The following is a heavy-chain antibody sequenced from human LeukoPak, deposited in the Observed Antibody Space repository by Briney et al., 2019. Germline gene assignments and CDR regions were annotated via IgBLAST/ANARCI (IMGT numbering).Heavy chain of an antibody. CDR3: ARGGDYGSGSFRWRHFDY. J-gene: IGHJ4*02. CDR1: GFAFSSYS. V-gene: IGHV3-48*02. Sequence: GGSLRLSCAASGFAFSSYSMNWVRQAPGKGLEWVSYLSSSSSTKYYADSVKGRFTVSRDNAKNSLYLQMNSLRDEDMAVYYCARGGDYGSGSFRWRHFDYWGQGTLVTVSS. D-gene: IGHD3-10*01. CDR2: LSSSSSTK.